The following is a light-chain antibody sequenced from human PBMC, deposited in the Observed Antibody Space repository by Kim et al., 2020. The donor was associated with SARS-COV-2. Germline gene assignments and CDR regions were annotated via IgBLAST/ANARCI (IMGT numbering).Light chain of an antibody. Sequence: SPGERATLSCRASQIVSSSYLAWYQQKPGQAPRLLIYGASSRATGIPDRFSGSGSGTDFTLTISRLEPEDFAVYYCQQYGSSPPTFGQGTKVDIK. CDR2: GAS. J-gene: IGKJ1*01. V-gene: IGKV3-20*01. CDR3: QQYGSSPPT. CDR1: QIVSSSY.